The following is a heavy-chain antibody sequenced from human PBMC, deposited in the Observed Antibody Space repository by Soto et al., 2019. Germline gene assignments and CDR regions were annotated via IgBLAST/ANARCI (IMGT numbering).Heavy chain of an antibody. D-gene: IGHD3-22*01. CDR3: ASELLPPPSGYYYYGLDV. V-gene: IGHV3-33*01. J-gene: IGHJ6*02. CDR2: IWDDGSNK. Sequence: QVQLVESGGGVVQPGRSLRLSCAASGFTFSGYGMHWVRQAPGKGLEWVAVIWDDGSNKYYADSVKGRFTISRDNSKDTLYLQMNSLRAEDTAVYYCASELLPPPSGYYYYGLDVWGQGTKVTVSS. CDR1: GFTFSGYG.